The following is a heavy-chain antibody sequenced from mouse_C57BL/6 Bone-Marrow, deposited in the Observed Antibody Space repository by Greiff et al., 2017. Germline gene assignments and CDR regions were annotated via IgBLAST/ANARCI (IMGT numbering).Heavy chain of an antibody. Sequence: QVHVKQSGAELAKPGASVKLSCKASGYTFTSYWMHWVNQRPGQGLEWIGYINPSSGYTKYNQKVKDKATLTADKSSSPAYMQLSSLTYEDSAVDYCERNDGYSTSYYFDDWGQGTTLTVSS. V-gene: IGHV1-7*01. CDR2: INPSSGYT. CDR3: ERNDGYSTSYYFDD. D-gene: IGHD2-3*01. J-gene: IGHJ2*01. CDR1: GYTFTSYW.